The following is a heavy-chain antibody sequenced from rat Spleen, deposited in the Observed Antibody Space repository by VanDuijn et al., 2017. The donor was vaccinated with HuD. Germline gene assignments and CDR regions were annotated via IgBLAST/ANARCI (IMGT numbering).Heavy chain of an antibody. D-gene: IGHD1-12*02. V-gene: IGHV5-29*01. Sequence: EVQLVESDGGLVQPGRSLKLSCATSGFTFSDYYMAWVRQAPTKGLEWVATISYDGHTTYYRDSVKGRFTISRDIAKSTLYLQMDSLGSEDTATYYCATHFDGSYPFAYWGQGTLVTVSP. J-gene: IGHJ3*01. CDR2: ISYDGHTT. CDR1: GFTFSDYY. CDR3: ATHFDGSYPFAY.